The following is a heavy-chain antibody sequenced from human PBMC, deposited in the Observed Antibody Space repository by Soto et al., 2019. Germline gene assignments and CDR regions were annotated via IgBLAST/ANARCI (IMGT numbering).Heavy chain of an antibody. CDR3: ARDRLPAADDAFDI. D-gene: IGHD5-18*01. CDR2: ISSSSSTI. V-gene: IGHV3-48*01. J-gene: IGHJ3*02. Sequence: GGSLRLSCAASGFTFSSYSMNWVRQAPGKGLEWVSYISSSSSTIYYADSVKGRFTISRDNAKNSLYLQMNSLRAEDTAVYYCARDRLPAADDAFDIWCQGTMVTGSS. CDR1: GFTFSSYS.